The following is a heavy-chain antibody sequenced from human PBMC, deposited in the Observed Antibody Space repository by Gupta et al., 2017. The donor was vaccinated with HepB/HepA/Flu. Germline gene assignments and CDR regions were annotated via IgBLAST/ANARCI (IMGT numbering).Heavy chain of an antibody. V-gene: IGHV4-59*08. D-gene: IGHD1-14*01. Sequence: QVQLQESGPGLVKPSETLSLTCTVSGASISSYYWSWIRQPPGKGLEWIGYINYSGSTNYNPSLKSRVTISIDTSKNQFSLKLSSVTAADTAVYYCARLGGLAIKPPFDYWGQGTLVTVSS. J-gene: IGHJ4*02. CDR2: INYSGST. CDR1: GASISSYY. CDR3: ARLGGLAIKPPFDY.